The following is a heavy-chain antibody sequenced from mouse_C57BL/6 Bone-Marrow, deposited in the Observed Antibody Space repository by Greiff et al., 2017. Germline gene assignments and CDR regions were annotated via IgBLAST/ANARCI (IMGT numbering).Heavy chain of an antibody. CDR2: IYPGIGST. CDR1: GYTFTSYW. J-gene: IGHJ3*01. D-gene: IGHD3-3*01. V-gene: IGHV1-55*01. CDR3: ARRATY. Sequence: QVQLKQPGAELVKPGASVKMSCKASGYTFTSYWITWVKQRPGQGLEWIGVIYPGIGSTNYNEKFQSKATLTVDTSSSTAAMQLSSLTSEDSAVYNCARRATYGGQGTLVTVSA.